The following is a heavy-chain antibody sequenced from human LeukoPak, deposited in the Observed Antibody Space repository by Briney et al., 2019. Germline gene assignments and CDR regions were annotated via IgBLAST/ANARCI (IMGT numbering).Heavy chain of an antibody. J-gene: IGHJ4*02. D-gene: IGHD1-26*01. CDR3: ARDPAGAAGETLFDY. V-gene: IGHV1-69*04. Sequence: SVKVSCKASGGTFSSYTISWVRQAPGKGLEWMGRIIPILGIANYAQKFQGRVTINADKSTRTAYMELSSLISEDTAVYYCARDPAGAAGETLFDYWGQGTLVTVSS. CDR1: GGTFSSYT. CDR2: IIPILGIA.